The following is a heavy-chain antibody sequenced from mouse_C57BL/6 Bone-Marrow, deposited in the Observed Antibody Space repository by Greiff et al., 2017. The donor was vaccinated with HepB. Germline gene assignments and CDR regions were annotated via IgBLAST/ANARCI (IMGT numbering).Heavy chain of an antibody. D-gene: IGHD2-5*01. Sequence: EVKLEESGGGLVQPGGSMKLSCAASGFTFSDAWMDWVRQSPEKGLEWVAEIRNKANNHATYYAESVKGRFTISRDDSKSSVYLQMNSLIAEDTGIYYCTRQSNYGAWFAYWGQGTLVTVSA. CDR3: TRQSNYGAWFAY. CDR2: IRNKANNHAT. J-gene: IGHJ3*01. V-gene: IGHV6-6*01. CDR1: GFTFSDAW.